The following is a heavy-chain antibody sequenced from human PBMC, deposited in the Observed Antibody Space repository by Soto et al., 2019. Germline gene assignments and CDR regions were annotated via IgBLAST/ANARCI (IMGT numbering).Heavy chain of an antibody. Sequence: QEQLQESGPRLVKPSETLSLTCSVSGGSISNYHWSWIRQPPGKGLEWIGYISYTGSTNYSPSLKSRXXXXXXXXXXXXXXXXXXXXXXXXXXXXXXXXXADAYWSGYDDYWGQGTLVTVSS. J-gene: IGHJ4*02. V-gene: IGHV4-59*01. D-gene: IGHD3-3*01. CDR3: XXXXADAYWSGYDDY. CDR1: GGSISNYH. CDR2: ISYTGST.